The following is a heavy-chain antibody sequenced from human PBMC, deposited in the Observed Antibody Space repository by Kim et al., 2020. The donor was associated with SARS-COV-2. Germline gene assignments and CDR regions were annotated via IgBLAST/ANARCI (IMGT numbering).Heavy chain of an antibody. CDR1: GFTFSSYA. CDR3: AIVPFVDNGGYYYYYYMDV. J-gene: IGHJ6*03. Sequence: GGSLRLSCAASGFTFSSYAMSWVRQAPGKGLEWVSAISGSGGSTYYADSVKGRFTISRDNSKNTLYLQMNSLRAEDTAVYYCAIVPFVDNGGYYYYYYMDVWGKGTTVTVSS. V-gene: IGHV3-23*01. D-gene: IGHD6-6*01. CDR2: ISGSGGST.